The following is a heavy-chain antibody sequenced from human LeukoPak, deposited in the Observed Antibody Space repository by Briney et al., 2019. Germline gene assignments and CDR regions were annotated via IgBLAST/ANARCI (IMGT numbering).Heavy chain of an antibody. CDR1: GGSISNNY. Sequence: PSETLSLTCTVSGGSISNNYWTWIRQPAGKGLEYIGRIYSSGSTHYNPPLKSRVTMSVDTSKNQFSLKLTSVTVADTALYYCARDRGFSSGHGGWFDPWGQGTLVTVSS. CDR2: IYSSGST. V-gene: IGHV4-4*07. D-gene: IGHD6-19*01. CDR3: ARDRGFSSGHGGWFDP. J-gene: IGHJ5*02.